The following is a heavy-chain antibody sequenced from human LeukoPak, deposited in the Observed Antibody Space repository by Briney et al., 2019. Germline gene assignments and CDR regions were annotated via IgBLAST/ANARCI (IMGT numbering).Heavy chain of an antibody. V-gene: IGHV4-59*01. D-gene: IGHD3-3*01. CDR2: IYYSGST. J-gene: IGHJ6*04. Sequence: ASETLSLTCTVSGGSISSYYWSWIRQPPGKGLEWIGYIYYSGSTNYNPSLKSRVTISVDTSKNQFSLKLSSVTAADTAVYYCARGAPLRFLEWLGMDVWGKGTTVTVSS. CDR1: GGSISSYY. CDR3: ARGAPLRFLEWLGMDV.